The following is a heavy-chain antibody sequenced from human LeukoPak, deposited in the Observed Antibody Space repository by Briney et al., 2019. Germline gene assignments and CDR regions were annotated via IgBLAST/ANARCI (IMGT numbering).Heavy chain of an antibody. V-gene: IGHV3-23*01. Sequence: GGSLRLSCAASGFTFSSYAMSWVRQAPGKGLEWVSAISGSGGSTYYADSVKGRFTISRDNSKNTLYLQMNSLRAEDTAVYYCAKVSTCYYDSSGYKFDYWGQGTLVTVSS. D-gene: IGHD3-22*01. CDR1: GFTFSSYA. CDR3: AKVSTCYYDSSGYKFDY. J-gene: IGHJ4*02. CDR2: ISGSGGST.